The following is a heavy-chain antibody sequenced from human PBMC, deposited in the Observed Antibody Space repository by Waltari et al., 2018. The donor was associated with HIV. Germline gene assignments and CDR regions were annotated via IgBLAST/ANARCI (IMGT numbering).Heavy chain of an antibody. V-gene: IGHV3-49*04. J-gene: IGHJ4*02. D-gene: IGHD3-10*01. CDR3: TRDQYNYGSGRADF. Sequence: EVQLVESGGGLVQPGRSLRLSCTASGFTFGEHAMSWVRQEPGKGLGWVGFIRSKAYGGTTENAASVKGRFTISRDDSKSIAYLQMNSLKTEDTAVYYCTRDQYNYGSGRADFWGQGTLVTVSS. CDR2: IRSKAYGGTT. CDR1: GFTFGEHA.